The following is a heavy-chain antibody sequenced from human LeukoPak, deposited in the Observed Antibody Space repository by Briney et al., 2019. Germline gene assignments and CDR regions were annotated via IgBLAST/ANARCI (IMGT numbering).Heavy chain of an antibody. CDR1: GYTFATYY. CDR2: INPSGGST. CDR3: ATDLAGTLVELHYYYYGMDV. D-gene: IGHD6-19*01. J-gene: IGHJ6*02. V-gene: IGHV1-46*01. Sequence: ASVKVSCKASGYTFATYYLHWVRQAPGQGLEWMGLINPSGGSTSYAQKFQGRVTMTEDTSTDTAYMELSSLRSEDTAVYYCATDLAGTLVELHYYYYGMDVWGQGTTVTVSS.